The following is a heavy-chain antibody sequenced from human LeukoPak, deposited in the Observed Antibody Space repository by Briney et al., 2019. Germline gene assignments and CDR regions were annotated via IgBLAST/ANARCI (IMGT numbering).Heavy chain of an antibody. CDR1: GLTFSTYV. D-gene: IGHD6-13*01. CDR2: ISYGGSDK. CDR3: TRDLAGTTWSENDY. Sequence: GGSLRLSCAASGLTFSTYVMHWDRQAPGKGLEWVAVISYGGSDKNYADSVKGRFTISRDTSKNTLYLQMNNLRADDTAMYYCTRDLAGTTWSENDYWGPGTLVTISS. V-gene: IGHV3-30*03. J-gene: IGHJ4*02.